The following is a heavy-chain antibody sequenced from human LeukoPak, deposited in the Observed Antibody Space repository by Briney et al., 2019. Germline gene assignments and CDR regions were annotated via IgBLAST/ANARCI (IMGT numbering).Heavy chain of an antibody. CDR2: INPNSGGT. V-gene: IGHV1-2*02. Sequence: GASVKVSCKGSGYTFTGYYMHWVRQAPGQGLEWMGWINPNSGGTNYAQKFQGRVTMTRDTSISTAYMELSRLRSDETAVYYCARDRITRTVLEGVGFDPWGQGTLVTVSS. CDR3: ARDRITRTVLEGVGFDP. J-gene: IGHJ5*02. CDR1: GYTFTGYY. D-gene: IGHD2-8*02.